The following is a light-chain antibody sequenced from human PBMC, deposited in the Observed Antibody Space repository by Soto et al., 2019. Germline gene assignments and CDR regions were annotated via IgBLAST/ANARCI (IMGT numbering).Light chain of an antibody. J-gene: IGKJ4*01. CDR2: AAS. CDR3: PQSYSSPPNP. Sequence: DIQMTQSPSSLSASVGDRVTITCRASQSISSYLNWYQQKPGKAPKLLIYAASSLQSGVPSRFRTSRSGTDFTLHISSLQAEDFATYYCPQSYSSPPNPFGGGTKLEIQ. V-gene: IGKV1-39*01. CDR1: QSISSY.